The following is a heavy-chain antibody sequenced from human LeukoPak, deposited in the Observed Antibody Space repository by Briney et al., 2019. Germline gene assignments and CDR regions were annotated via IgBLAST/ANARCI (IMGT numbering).Heavy chain of an antibody. V-gene: IGHV4-30-4*08. CDR3: ARVGGDYNPPGFDY. J-gene: IGHJ4*02. CDR1: GGSISSGDYY. D-gene: IGHD4-17*01. CDR2: IYYSGST. Sequence: SETLSLTCTVSGGSISSGDYYWSWIRQPPGKGLEWIGYIYYSGSTYYNPSLKSRVTISVDTSKNQFSLKLSSVTAADTAVYYCARVGGDYNPPGFDYWGQGTLVTVSS.